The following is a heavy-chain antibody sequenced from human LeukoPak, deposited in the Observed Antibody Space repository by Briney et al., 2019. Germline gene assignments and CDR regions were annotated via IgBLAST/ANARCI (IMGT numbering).Heavy chain of an antibody. V-gene: IGHV3-21*01. D-gene: IGHD6-19*01. CDR2: ISSSSSYI. Sequence: RSLRLSCAASGFTFSSYSMNWVRQAPGKELEWVSSISSSSSYIYYADSVKGRFTISRDNAKNSLYLQMNSLRAEDTAVYYCARGLEEQWLENYYWGQGTLVTVSS. CDR3: ARGLEEQWLENYY. CDR1: GFTFSSYS. J-gene: IGHJ4*02.